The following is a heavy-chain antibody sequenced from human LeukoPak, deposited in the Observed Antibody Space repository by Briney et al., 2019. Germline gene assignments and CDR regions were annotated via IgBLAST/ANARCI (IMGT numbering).Heavy chain of an antibody. V-gene: IGHV3-30*03. D-gene: IGHD6-19*01. CDR3: ARSYRSGWYYFDY. J-gene: IGHJ4*02. Sequence: GGSLRLSCAASGFNFASNWMHWVRQAPGKGLEWVAGLSYDGSNKNYAGSVKGRFTISRDSSKNALYLQMNSLRAEDTAVYYCARSYRSGWYYFDYWGQGTLVTVSS. CDR2: LSYDGSNK. CDR1: GFNFASNW.